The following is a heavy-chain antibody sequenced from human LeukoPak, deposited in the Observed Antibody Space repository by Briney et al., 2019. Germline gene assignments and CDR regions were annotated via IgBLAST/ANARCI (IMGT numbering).Heavy chain of an antibody. Sequence: GGSLRLSCAASGFTFSSYAMSWVRPAPGKGLEWVSAISGSGGSTYYADSVKGRSTISRDNSKNTLYLQMNSRRAEDTAVYYRAKDPYYDYVWGSYRSAFDYWGQGTLVTVSS. D-gene: IGHD3-16*02. CDR2: ISGSGGST. V-gene: IGHV3-23*01. J-gene: IGHJ4*02. CDR1: GFTFSSYA. CDR3: AKDPYYDYVWGSYRSAFDY.